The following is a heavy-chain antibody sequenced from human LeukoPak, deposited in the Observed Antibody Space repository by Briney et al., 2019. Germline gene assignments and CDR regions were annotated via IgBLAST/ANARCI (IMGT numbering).Heavy chain of an antibody. CDR2: IYHSGIT. D-gene: IGHD2/OR15-2a*01. CDR3: ARDLRSGRATLYWFDP. Sequence: SETLSLTCTVSSDSIISYYWSWIRQSPGKGLEWIGYIYHSGITTYNPSLESRVTISVDTSKNQVSLKLSSVTAADTAVYYCARDLRSGRATLYWFDPWGPGTLVTVSS. V-gene: IGHV4-59*01. CDR1: SDSIISYY. J-gene: IGHJ5*02.